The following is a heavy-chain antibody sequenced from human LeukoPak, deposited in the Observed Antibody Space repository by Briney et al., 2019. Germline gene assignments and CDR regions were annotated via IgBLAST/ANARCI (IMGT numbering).Heavy chain of an antibody. CDR3: AREPYGSGSYYKGYYYCYYGMDV. J-gene: IGHJ6*02. D-gene: IGHD3-10*01. CDR1: GGSISSGGYY. Sequence: PSQTLSLTCTVSGGSISSGGYYWSWLRQHPGKGLEWIGYIYYSGSTFYNPSLKSRVTISVDTSKNQFSLKLSSVTAADTAVYYCAREPYGSGSYYKGYYYCYYGMDVWGQGTTVTVSS. CDR2: IYYSGST. V-gene: IGHV4-31*03.